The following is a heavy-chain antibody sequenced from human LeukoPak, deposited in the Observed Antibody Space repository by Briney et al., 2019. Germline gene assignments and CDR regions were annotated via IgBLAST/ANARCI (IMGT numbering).Heavy chain of an antibody. CDR3: ARHAASGGSGVDY. CDR2: IRSKANSYAT. V-gene: IGHV3-73*01. D-gene: IGHD3-10*01. Sequence: PGGSLRLSCAASGFTFSGSAMHWVRQTSGKGLEWVGRIRSKANSYATAYAASVKGRFTISRDDSKNTAYLEVNSLESEDTAVYYCARHAASGGSGVDYWGQGTLVTVSS. J-gene: IGHJ4*02. CDR1: GFTFSGSA.